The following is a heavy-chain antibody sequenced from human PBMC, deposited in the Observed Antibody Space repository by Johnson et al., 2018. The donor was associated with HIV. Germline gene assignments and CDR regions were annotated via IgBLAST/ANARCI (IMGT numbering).Heavy chain of an antibody. CDR3: TTDQGYYGDAFDI. CDR1: GFTFSNAW. D-gene: IGHD3-10*01. CDR2: IKSKTDGGTT. V-gene: IGHV3-15*01. J-gene: IGHJ3*02. Sequence: EVQLVESGGGLVKPGESLRLSCAASGFTFSNAWMSWVRQAPGKGLEWVGRIKSKTDGGTTDYAAPVKGRFTISRDDSKNTLYLQMNSLKTEDTAVYYCTTDQGYYGDAFDIWGQGTMVTVSS.